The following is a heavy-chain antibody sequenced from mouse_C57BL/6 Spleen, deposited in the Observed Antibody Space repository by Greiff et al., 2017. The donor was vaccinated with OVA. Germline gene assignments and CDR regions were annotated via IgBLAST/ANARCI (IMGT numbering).Heavy chain of an antibody. CDR1: GFTFSSYA. J-gene: IGHJ2*01. CDR2: ISDGGSYT. Sequence: EVQRVESGGGLVKPGGSLKLSCAASGFTFSSYAMSWVRQTPEKRLEWVATISDGGSYTYYPDNVKGRFTISRDNAKNNLYLQMSHLKSEDTAMYYCARELQGFDYWGQGTTLTVSS. V-gene: IGHV5-4*01. CDR3: ARELQGFDY.